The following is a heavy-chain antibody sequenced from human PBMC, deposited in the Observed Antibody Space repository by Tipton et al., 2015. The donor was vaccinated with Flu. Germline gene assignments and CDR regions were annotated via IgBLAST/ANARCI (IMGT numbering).Heavy chain of an antibody. Sequence: TLSLTCAVSGGSISGYSYYWTWHRQPAGKGLEWIGRLYITENTNYNPSLKSRVTISVDTSKNQFSLKLNSVTAADTAVYYCASELRSYYDGSGYYYVDWGQGTQVTVSS. CDR1: GGSISGYSYY. D-gene: IGHD3-22*01. CDR3: ASELRSYYDGSGYYYVD. CDR2: LYITENT. V-gene: IGHV4-61*02. J-gene: IGHJ4*02.